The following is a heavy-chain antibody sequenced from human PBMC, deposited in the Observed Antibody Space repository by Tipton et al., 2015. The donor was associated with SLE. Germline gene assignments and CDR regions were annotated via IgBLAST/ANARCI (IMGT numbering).Heavy chain of an antibody. D-gene: IGHD6-25*01. CDR2: IHTTGST. Sequence: TLSLTCTVSGASLSSGDDFWSWIRQSAGKGLGWIGRIHTTGSTHYNPSLQSRVSMSIDTSKNQFSRRQRSLTAADTAIYYCARDGDGSDFWGQGTLVTVS. CDR3: ARDGDGSDF. J-gene: IGHJ4*02. CDR1: GASLSSGDDF. V-gene: IGHV4-61*02.